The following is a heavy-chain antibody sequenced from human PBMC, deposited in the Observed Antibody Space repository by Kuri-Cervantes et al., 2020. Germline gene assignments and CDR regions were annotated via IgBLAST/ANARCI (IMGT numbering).Heavy chain of an antibody. CDR2: ISGSSSTI. D-gene: IGHD3-10*01. J-gene: IGHJ4*02. CDR3: ARGYGSGSSQPLDY. CDR1: GFPFSISG. V-gene: IGHV3-48*02. Sequence: GESLKISCTASGFPFSISGMDWVRQAPGKGLEWVSYISGSSSTIYYADSVKGRFTISRDNAKNTVYLQMNSLRDEDTAVHYCARGYGSGSSQPLDYWGQGTLVTVSS.